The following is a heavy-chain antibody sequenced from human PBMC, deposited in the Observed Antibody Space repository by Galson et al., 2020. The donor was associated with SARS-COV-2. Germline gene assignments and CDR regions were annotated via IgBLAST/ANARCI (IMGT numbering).Heavy chain of an antibody. CDR3: ARETLDWRGDLHYN. CDR1: GFSFSYYW. V-gene: IGHV3-7*01. Sequence: GGSLRLSCAASGFSFSYYWMIWVRQAPGEGLEWVANIRPDSSQTYYADSVKGRFTVSRDNARNSLYLQMDNLRPEDTAVYYCARETLDWRGDLHYNWGQGTLVTVSS. J-gene: IGHJ4*02. CDR2: IRPDSSQT. D-gene: IGHD2-21*02.